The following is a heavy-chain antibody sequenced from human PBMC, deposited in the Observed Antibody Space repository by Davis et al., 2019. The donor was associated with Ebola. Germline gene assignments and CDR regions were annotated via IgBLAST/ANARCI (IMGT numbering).Heavy chain of an antibody. J-gene: IGHJ6*03. CDR1: GFTFSIYW. CDR2: IKQDGSEQ. V-gene: IGHV3-7*01. CDR3: ARDGAVNWYYYYMDV. D-gene: IGHD3-3*01. Sequence: PGGSLRLSCAASGFTFSIYWMSWVRQAPEKGLEWVANIKQDGSEQYYVDSVSGRFTISRDNAKNSLYLQMNSLRAEDTAVYYCARDGAVNWYYYYMDVWGKGTTVTVSS.